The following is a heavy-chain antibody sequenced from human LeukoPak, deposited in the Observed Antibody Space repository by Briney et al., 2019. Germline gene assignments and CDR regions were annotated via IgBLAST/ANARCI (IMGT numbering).Heavy chain of an antibody. Sequence: SETLSLTCTVSGGSISSGSYYWSWIRQPAGKGLEWIGYIYYSGSTNYNPSLKSRVTISVDTSKNQFSLKLSSVTAADTAVYYCARGRITIFGVGLAPFDYWGQGTLVTVSS. CDR1: GGSISSGSYY. D-gene: IGHD3-3*01. CDR2: IYYSGST. J-gene: IGHJ4*02. CDR3: ARGRITIFGVGLAPFDY. V-gene: IGHV4-61*10.